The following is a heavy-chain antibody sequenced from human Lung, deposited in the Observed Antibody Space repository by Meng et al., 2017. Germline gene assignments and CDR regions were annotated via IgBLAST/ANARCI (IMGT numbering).Heavy chain of an antibody. CDR2: INHSGST. CDR3: ARGPTTMAHDFDY. J-gene: IGHJ4*02. D-gene: IGHD4-11*01. V-gene: IGHV4-34*01. CDR1: GVSFCDYS. Sequence: QGQIPPGGAGLLKPSETLSHPCVLSGVSFCDYSWCWIRQPPGKGLEWIGEINHSGSTKYNPSLESRATISVDTSQNNLSLKLSSVTAADSAVYYCARGPTTMAHDFDYWGQGTLVTVSS.